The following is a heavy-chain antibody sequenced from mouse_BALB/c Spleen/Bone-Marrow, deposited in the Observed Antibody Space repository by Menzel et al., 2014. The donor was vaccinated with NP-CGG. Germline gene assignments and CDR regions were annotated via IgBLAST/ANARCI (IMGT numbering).Heavy chain of an antibody. CDR2: IDPSDSYT. J-gene: IGHJ2*01. CDR1: GYTFTSYW. V-gene: IGHV1-69*02. Sequence: QVQLKQSGAELVKPGASVKLSCKASGYTFTSYWMHWVKQRPGQGLEWIGEIDPSDSYTNYNQKFKGKATLTVDKSSSTAYMQLSSLTSEDSAVYYCARDSISTVVATDYWGQGTTRTVSS. D-gene: IGHD1-1*01. CDR3: ARDSISTVVATDY.